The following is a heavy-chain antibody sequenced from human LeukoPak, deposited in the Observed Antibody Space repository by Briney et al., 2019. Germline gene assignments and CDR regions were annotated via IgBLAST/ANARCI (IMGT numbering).Heavy chain of an antibody. J-gene: IGHJ4*02. CDR1: GFTFSSYG. D-gene: IGHD6-19*01. CDR2: IRYDGSNK. Sequence: GGSLRLSCAASGFTFSSYGMHWVRQAPGKGLEWVAFIRYDGSNKYYADSVKGRFTISRDNSKNTLYLQMNSLRAEDTAVYYCARTRSSGWYNDYWGQGTLVTVSS. V-gene: IGHV3-30*02. CDR3: ARTRSSGWYNDY.